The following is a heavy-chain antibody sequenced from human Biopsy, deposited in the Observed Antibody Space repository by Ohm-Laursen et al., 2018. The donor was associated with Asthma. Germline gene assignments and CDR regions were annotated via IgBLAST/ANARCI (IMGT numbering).Heavy chain of an antibody. CDR2: INASNGNT. Sequence: ASVKVSCKASGYIFINYAKHWVRQAPGQRLEWMGWINASNGNTKYSQKFQGRVTISRDTSASTAYMDLSSLRSEDTAVYYCARTYYDFLTGQVNDALAMWGQGTVVTVSS. J-gene: IGHJ3*02. CDR3: ARTYYDFLTGQVNDALAM. CDR1: GYIFINYA. V-gene: IGHV1-3*01. D-gene: IGHD3-9*01.